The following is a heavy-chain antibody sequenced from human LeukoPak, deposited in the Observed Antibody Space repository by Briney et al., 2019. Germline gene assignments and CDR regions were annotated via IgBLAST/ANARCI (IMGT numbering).Heavy chain of an antibody. V-gene: IGHV3-23*01. CDR3: AKDPRLVRGVIVDY. CDR2: ISGSGDTT. CDR1: GFTFSSYA. Sequence: GGSLRLSCVASGFTFSSYAMSWVRQAPGKGLEWVSAISGSGDTTHYAGSVKGRFTISRDNSKNTLYLQMSSLRAEDTAVYYCAKDPRLVRGVIVDYWGQGTLVTVSS. D-gene: IGHD3-10*01. J-gene: IGHJ4*02.